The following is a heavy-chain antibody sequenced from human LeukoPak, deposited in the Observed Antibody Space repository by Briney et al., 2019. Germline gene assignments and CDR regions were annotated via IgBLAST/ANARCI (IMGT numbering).Heavy chain of an antibody. J-gene: IGHJ2*01. CDR1: GYTFTSYG. CDR2: ISAYNGNT. V-gene: IGHV1-18*01. Sequence: PGASVKVSCKASGYTFTSYGISWVRQAPGQGLEWMGWISAYNGNTNYAQKLQGRVTMTTDTSTSTAYMELRSLRSDDTAVYYCARDHPQMTTVTTGYWYFDLWGRGTLVTVSS. D-gene: IGHD4-17*01. CDR3: ARDHPQMTTVTTGYWYFDL.